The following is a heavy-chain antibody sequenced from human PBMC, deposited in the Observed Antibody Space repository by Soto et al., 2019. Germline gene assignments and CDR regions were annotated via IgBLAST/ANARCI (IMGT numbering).Heavy chain of an antibody. V-gene: IGHV4-4*02. CDR3: ARDSRTGCISTDRHRS. CDR2: IYHSGNT. D-gene: IGHD2-2*01. Sequence: ASETLCVTCAVSGDSISRGAWWGWGRQSPGKGLQWIGEIYHSGNTRNNPSLKSRVTMSVDKSNNQFSLNLMSVTAADTATYYCARDSRTGCISTDRHRSWGRG. CDR1: GDSISRGAW. J-gene: IGHJ5*02.